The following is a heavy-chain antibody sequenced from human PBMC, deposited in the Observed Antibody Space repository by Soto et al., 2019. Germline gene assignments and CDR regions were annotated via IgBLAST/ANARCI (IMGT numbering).Heavy chain of an antibody. CDR3: ARAARQQSKIDY. CDR2: IYYSGST. J-gene: IGHJ4*02. CDR1: GGSISSSTNY. Sequence: SETLSLTCTVSGGSISSSTNYWSWIRQHPGKGLEWIGYIYYSGSTYYNPSLKSRVTISVDTSKNQFSLKLSSVTAADTAVYYWARAARQQSKIDYWGQGTLVTVSA. V-gene: IGHV4-31*03. D-gene: IGHD6-6*01.